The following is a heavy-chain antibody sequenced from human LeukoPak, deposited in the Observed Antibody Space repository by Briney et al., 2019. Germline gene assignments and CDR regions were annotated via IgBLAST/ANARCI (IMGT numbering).Heavy chain of an antibody. CDR3: AREDIVVVPAPLGGSGWFDP. CDR1: GGTFSSYA. J-gene: IGHJ5*02. CDR2: IIPIFGTA. V-gene: IGHV1-69*05. D-gene: IGHD2-2*01. Sequence: GASVKVSCKASGGTFSSYAISWVRQAPGQGLEWMGGIIPIFGTANYAQKFQGRVTITTDESTSTAYMELSSLRSEDTAVYYCAREDIVVVPAPLGGSGWFDPWGQGTLVTVSS.